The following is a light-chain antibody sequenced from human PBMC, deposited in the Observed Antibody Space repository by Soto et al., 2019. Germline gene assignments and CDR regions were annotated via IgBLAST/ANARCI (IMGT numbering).Light chain of an antibody. CDR3: QQFDDLPLT. J-gene: IGKJ4*01. Sequence: DIQMTHSPSSLSAPVVDRVTITCQASHDIKKYLNWYQQKAHKVPKLLIHDASTLATGVPSRFTGSGSGTDFTLTINSLQPEDVATYYCQQFDDLPLTFGGGTKVDIK. V-gene: IGKV1-33*01. CDR2: DAS. CDR1: HDIKKY.